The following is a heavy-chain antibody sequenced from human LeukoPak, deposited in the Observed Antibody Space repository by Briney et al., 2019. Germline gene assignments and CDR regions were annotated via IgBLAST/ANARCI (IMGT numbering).Heavy chain of an antibody. CDR2: INWNGGST. CDR3: ARSEYEIWSGYYGY. CDR1: GFTFDDYG. D-gene: IGHD3-3*01. J-gene: IGHJ4*02. Sequence: GGSLRLSCAASGFTFDDYGMSWVRQAPGKGLEWVSGINWNGGSTGYADSVKGRFTISRDNAKNSLYLQMNSLRAEDTAVYYCARSEYEIWSGYYGYWGQGTLVTVSS. V-gene: IGHV3-20*04.